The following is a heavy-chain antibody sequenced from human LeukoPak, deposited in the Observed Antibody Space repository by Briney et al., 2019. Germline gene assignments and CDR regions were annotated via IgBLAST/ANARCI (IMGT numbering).Heavy chain of an antibody. V-gene: IGHV4-4*07. CDR3: ARRRLGQGGLERRWVYFDY. CDR2: IYTSGST. J-gene: IGHJ4*02. CDR1: GGSISSYY. D-gene: IGHD1-1*01. Sequence: SETLSLTCTVSGGSISSYYWSWIRQPAGKGLEWIGRIYTSGSTNYNPSLKSRVTISVDTSKNQFSLKLSSVTAADTAVYYCARRRLGQGGLERRWVYFDYWGQGTLVTVSS.